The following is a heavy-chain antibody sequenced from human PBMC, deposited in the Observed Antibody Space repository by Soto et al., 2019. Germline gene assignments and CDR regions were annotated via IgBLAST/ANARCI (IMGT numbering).Heavy chain of an antibody. V-gene: IGHV1-69*01. D-gene: IGHD3-10*01. CDR2: IIPIFGTA. CDR3: ARVGDTRYYFDY. CDR1: GGTFSSYA. J-gene: IGHJ4*02. Sequence: QVQLVQSGAAVQKPGSSVKVSCKASGGTFSSYAISWVLQAPGQGLEWMGGIIPIFGTANYEQKFKGRVTITADESTSTAYMELSSLRSEDTAVYYCARVGDTRYYFDYWGQGTLVTVSS.